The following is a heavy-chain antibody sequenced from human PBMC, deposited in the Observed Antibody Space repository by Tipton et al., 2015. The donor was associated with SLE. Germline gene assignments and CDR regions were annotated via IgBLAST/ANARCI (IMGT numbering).Heavy chain of an antibody. Sequence: TLSLTCTVSGGSVSSNNYYWGWIRQPPGKGLEWIGDVYYSGSSFYNPSLKSRVTISVDTSKNQFSLKLSSVTAADTAVYYCARAGAGYYYYYYMDVCGKGTTVTVSS. CDR3: ARAGAGYYYYYYMDV. CDR1: GGSVSSNNYY. J-gene: IGHJ6*03. V-gene: IGHV4-39*07. CDR2: VYYSGSS.